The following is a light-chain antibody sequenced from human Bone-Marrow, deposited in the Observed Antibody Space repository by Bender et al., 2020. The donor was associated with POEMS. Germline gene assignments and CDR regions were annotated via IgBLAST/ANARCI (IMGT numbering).Light chain of an antibody. CDR1: SSNIGAHA. CDR3: AVWDDSLNGWV. V-gene: IGLV1-44*01. J-gene: IGLJ3*02. CDR2: SSH. Sequence: QSVLTQPPSASGTPGQRVTISCSGGSSNIGAHAVNWYQHLPGTAPKLLISSSHRRPSGVPDRFPGSRSGTSASLAISGLQSEDEADYYCAVWDDSLNGWVFGGATKLTVL.